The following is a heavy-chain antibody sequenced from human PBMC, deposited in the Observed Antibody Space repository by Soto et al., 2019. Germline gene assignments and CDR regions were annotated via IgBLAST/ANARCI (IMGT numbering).Heavy chain of an antibody. Sequence: VGSLRLSCAASGFTFSSYGMHWVRQAPGKGLEWVAVIWYDGSNKYYADSVKGRFTISRDNSKNTLYLQMNSLRAEDTAVYYCARGPMVRGVMAYYGMDVWGQGTTVTVSS. CDR3: ARGPMVRGVMAYYGMDV. V-gene: IGHV3-33*01. D-gene: IGHD3-10*01. CDR2: IWYDGSNK. J-gene: IGHJ6*02. CDR1: GFTFSSYG.